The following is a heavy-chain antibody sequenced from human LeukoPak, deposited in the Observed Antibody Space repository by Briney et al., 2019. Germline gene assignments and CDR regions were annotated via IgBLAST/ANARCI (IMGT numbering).Heavy chain of an antibody. CDR1: GYTFTSYG. CDR3: ARTQYYYDSSGYSHEDY. D-gene: IGHD3-22*01. CDR2: ISAYNGNT. Sequence: SVKVSCKASGYTFTSYGISWVRQAPGQGLEWMGWISAYNGNTNYAQKLQGRVTMTTDTSTSTAYMELRSLRSDDTAVYYCARTQYYYDSSGYSHEDYWGQGTLVTVSS. J-gene: IGHJ4*02. V-gene: IGHV1-18*01.